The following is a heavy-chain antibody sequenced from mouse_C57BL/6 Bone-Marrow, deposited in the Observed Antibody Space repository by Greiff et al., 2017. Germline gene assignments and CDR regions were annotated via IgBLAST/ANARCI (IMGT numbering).Heavy chain of an antibody. Sequence: AQLQQSGAELVKPGASVKLSCKASGYTFTSYWMHWVKQRPGRGLEWIGRIDPNSGGTKYNEKFKSKATLTVAKPSSPAYMQLSSLTSEDSAVYYCARPATVVAEDWFAYWGQGTLVTVSA. V-gene: IGHV1-72*01. CDR3: ARPATVVAEDWFAY. CDR2: IDPNSGGT. J-gene: IGHJ3*01. CDR1: GYTFTSYW. D-gene: IGHD1-1*01.